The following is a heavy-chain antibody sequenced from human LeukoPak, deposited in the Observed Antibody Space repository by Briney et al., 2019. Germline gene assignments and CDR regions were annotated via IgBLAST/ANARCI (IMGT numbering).Heavy chain of an antibody. CDR2: IYYSGST. D-gene: IGHD3-10*01. J-gene: IGHJ4*02. Sequence: SETLSLTCTVSGGSISSYYWSWMRQPPGKGLEWIGYIYYSGSTNYNPSLKSRVTMSIDTSKNQFSLKLSSVTAADTAVYYCARHGGPYGLNYWGQGTLVTVSS. CDR3: ARHGGPYGLNY. V-gene: IGHV4-59*08. CDR1: GGSISSYY.